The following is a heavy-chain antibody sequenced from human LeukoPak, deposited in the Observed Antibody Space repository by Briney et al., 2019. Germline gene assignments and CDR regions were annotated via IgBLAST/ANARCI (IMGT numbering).Heavy chain of an antibody. CDR1: GGSISSYY. J-gene: IGHJ3*02. Sequence: SETLSLTCTVSGGSISSYYWSWIRQPPGKGLEWIGYIYYSGSTNYNPSLKSRVTISVDTSKNQFSLKLSSVTAADTAVYYCARSLFRDYGDYSDAFDIWGQGTMVTVSS. CDR2: IYYSGST. CDR3: ARSLFRDYGDYSDAFDI. D-gene: IGHD4-17*01. V-gene: IGHV4-59*08.